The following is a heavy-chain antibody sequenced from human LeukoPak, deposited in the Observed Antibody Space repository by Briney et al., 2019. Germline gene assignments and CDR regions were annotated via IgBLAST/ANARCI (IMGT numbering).Heavy chain of an antibody. CDR2: MNPNSGNT. Sequence: ASVKVSCKASGYTFTSYDINWVRQATGQGLEWIGYMNPNSGNTVYAQRFQGRVTLTSDTSMSTVYMELSSLRSEDTAMYYCARELRWDEHWGQGTLVTVSS. J-gene: IGHJ4*02. CDR3: ARELRWDEH. CDR1: GYTFTSYD. D-gene: IGHD1-26*01. V-gene: IGHV1-8*01.